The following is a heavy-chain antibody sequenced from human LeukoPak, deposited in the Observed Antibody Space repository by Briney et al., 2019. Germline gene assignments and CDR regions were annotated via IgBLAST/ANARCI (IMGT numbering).Heavy chain of an antibody. CDR3: AKDLYAYYYDSSGYYFDY. J-gene: IGHJ4*02. CDR1: GFTFSSYA. V-gene: IGHV3-23*01. CDR2: IRGSGGST. D-gene: IGHD3-22*01. Sequence: GGSLRLSCAASGFTFSSYAMSWVRQAPGKGPEWGSAIRGSGGSTYYADSVKGRFTISRDNSKNTLYLQMNSLRAEDTAVYYCAKDLYAYYYDSSGYYFDYWGQGTLVTVSS.